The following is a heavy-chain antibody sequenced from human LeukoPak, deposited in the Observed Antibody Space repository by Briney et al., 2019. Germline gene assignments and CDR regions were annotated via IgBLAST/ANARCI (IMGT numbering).Heavy chain of an antibody. D-gene: IGHD3-9*01. J-gene: IGHJ4*02. CDR3: AKDTSYDILTRSFDY. Sequence: GGSLRLSCAASGLTFDDYAMHWVRQAPGKGLEWVSGISWNSGRIGYADSVKGRFTISRDNAKNSLYLQMNSLRAEDTAFYYCAKDTSYDILTRSFDYWGQGTLVTVSS. CDR1: GLTFDDYA. V-gene: IGHV3-9*01. CDR2: ISWNSGRI.